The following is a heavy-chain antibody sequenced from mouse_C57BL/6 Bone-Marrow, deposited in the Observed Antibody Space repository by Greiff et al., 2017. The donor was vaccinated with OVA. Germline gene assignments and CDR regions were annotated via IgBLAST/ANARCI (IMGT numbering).Heavy chain of an antibody. CDR1: GFTFSDYG. D-gene: IGHD3-1*01. CDR3: TGGGLRAMDY. Sequence: EVHLVESGGGLVKPGGSLKLSCAASGFTFSDYGMAWVRQAPRQGPEWVAIISNLAYSIYYADTVKGRFTMSRDNAKNTLYMEMSSLRSEDAAKYCCTGGGLRAMDYWGQGTSVTVSS. V-gene: IGHV5-15*01. J-gene: IGHJ4*01. CDR2: ISNLAYSI.